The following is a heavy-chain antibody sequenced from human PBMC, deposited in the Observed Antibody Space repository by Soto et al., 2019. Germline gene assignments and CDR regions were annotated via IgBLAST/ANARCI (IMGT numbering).Heavy chain of an antibody. CDR2: IIPIFGTA. Sequence: SVKVSCKASGGTFSSYAISWVRRAPGQGLEWMGGIIPIFGTANYAQKFQGRVTITADESTSTAYMELSSLRSEDTAVYYCAREQALAVTPYYYFDYWGQGTLVTVSS. CDR1: GGTFSSYA. D-gene: IGHD4-4*01. CDR3: AREQALAVTPYYYFDY. J-gene: IGHJ4*02. V-gene: IGHV1-69*13.